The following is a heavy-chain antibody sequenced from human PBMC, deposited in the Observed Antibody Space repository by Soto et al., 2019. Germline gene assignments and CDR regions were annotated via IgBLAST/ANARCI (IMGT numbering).Heavy chain of an antibody. CDR3: ARGLSGIVVVVAADDGVDP. CDR2: IIPILGIA. D-gene: IGHD2-15*01. J-gene: IGHJ5*02. V-gene: IGHV1-69*02. CDR1: GGTFSSYT. Sequence: QVQLVQSGAEVKKPGSSVKVSCKASGGTFSSYTISWVRQAPGQGLEWMGRIIPILGIANYAQKFQGRVTTTADKSTSTAYMGLSSLRSEDTAVYYCARGLSGIVVVVAADDGVDPWGQGTLVTVSS.